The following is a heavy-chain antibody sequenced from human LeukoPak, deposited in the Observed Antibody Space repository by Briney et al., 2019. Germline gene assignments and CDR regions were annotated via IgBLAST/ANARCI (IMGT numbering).Heavy chain of an antibody. J-gene: IGHJ5*02. V-gene: IGHV4-59*01. CDR2: VYYSGST. CDR3: ARPDYGDYVGWFGP. Sequence: SETLSLTCTVSGGSISSYYWSWIRQPPGKGLEWIGYVYYSGSTNYNPSLKSRVTISVDTSKNQFSLKLSSVTAADTAVYYCARPDYGDYVGWFGPWGQGTLVTVSS. D-gene: IGHD4-17*01. CDR1: GGSISSYY.